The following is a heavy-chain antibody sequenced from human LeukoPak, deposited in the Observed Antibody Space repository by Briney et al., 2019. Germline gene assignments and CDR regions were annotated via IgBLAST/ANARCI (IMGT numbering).Heavy chain of an antibody. Sequence: ASVKVSCKASGYTFTSYGISWVRQAPGQGLEWMGWISAYNGNTNYAQKLQSRVTMTTDTSTSTAYMELRSLRSDDTAVYYCARVDPYDSSAYYFDYWGQGTLVTVSS. CDR3: ARVDPYDSSAYYFDY. D-gene: IGHD3-22*01. CDR2: ISAYNGNT. J-gene: IGHJ4*02. V-gene: IGHV1-18*01. CDR1: GYTFTSYG.